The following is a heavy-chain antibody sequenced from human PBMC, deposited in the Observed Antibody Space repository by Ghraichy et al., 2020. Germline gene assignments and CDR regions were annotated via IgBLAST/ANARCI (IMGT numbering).Heavy chain of an antibody. V-gene: IGHV4-31*03. CDR1: GGAVSSGGYY. Sequence: SETLSLTCTVAGGAVSSGGYYWNWIRQHPGKGLEWIGYIYYSGSTYYNPSLKSRITISVDTSKNQFSLRLSSVTAADTAVYYCARGVGGSRYFQHWGQGTLVTVSS. J-gene: IGHJ1*01. D-gene: IGHD3-16*01. CDR2: IYYSGST. CDR3: ARGVGGSRYFQH.